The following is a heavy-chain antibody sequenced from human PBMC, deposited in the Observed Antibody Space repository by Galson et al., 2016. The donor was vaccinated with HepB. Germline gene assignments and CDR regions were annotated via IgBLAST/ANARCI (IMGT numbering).Heavy chain of an antibody. J-gene: IGHJ3*02. CDR1: GYIFPSHW. CDR2: IYPGDSGT. V-gene: IGHV5-51*03. D-gene: IGHD2-2*01. CDR3: ARLDDADDAFDI. Sequence: QSGAEVKKPGESLKISCRGSGYIFPSHWVAWVRQMPGKGLEWMGIIYPGDSGTTYSPSFQGQVTISADKSINTAFLQWSRLQASDTAMYYCARLDDADDAFDIWCQGTMVTVSS.